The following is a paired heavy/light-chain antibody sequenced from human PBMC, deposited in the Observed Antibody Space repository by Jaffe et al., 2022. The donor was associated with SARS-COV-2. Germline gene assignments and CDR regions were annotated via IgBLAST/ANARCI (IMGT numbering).Heavy chain of an antibody. D-gene: IGHD2-2*01. CDR1: GGSISSGSYY. Sequence: QVQLQESGPGLVKPSQTLSLTCTVSGGSISSGSYYWSWIRQPAGKGLEWIGRIYTSGSTNYNPSLKSRVTISVDTSKNQFSLKLSSVTAADTAVYYCARDVRYCSSTSCRDEFYYFDYWGQGTLVTVSS. J-gene: IGHJ4*02. V-gene: IGHV4-61*02. CDR3: ARDVRYCSSTSCRDEFYYFDY. CDR2: IYTSGST.
Light chain of an antibody. CDR2: SNN. CDR3: AAWDDSLNAVV. V-gene: IGLV1-44*01. CDR1: SSNIGSNT. J-gene: IGLJ2*01. Sequence: QSVLTQPPSASGTPGQRVTISCSGSSSNIGSNTVNWYQQLPGTAPKLLIYSNNQRPSGVPDRFSGSKSGTSASLAISGLQSEDEADYYCAAWDDSLNAVVFGGGTKLTVL.